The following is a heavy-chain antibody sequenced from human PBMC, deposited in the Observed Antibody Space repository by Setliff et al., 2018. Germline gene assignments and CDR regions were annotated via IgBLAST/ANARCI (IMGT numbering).Heavy chain of an antibody. Sequence: PGGSLRLSCATSGFTFNHFAMAWVRQAPGKGLEWVSIISGDSSFTNYADSVRGRATIFRDYSGNNVYLHMNSLTAADSAMYYCAKAGGSGFGMDYLDSWGQGTLVTGSS. J-gene: IGHJ4*02. V-gene: IGHV3-23*01. CDR1: GFTFNHFA. D-gene: IGHD3-3*01. CDR3: AKAGGSGFGMDYLDS. CDR2: ISGDSSFT.